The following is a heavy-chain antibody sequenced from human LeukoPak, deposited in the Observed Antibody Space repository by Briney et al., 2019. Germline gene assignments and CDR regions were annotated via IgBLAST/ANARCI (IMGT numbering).Heavy chain of an antibody. V-gene: IGHV4-59*01. Sequence: PSETLSLTCTVSGGSISNYYWSWIRQPPGKGLEWIGYIYYSGNTNYNPSLKSRVTISEETSKNQFSLKLTSVTAADTAVYYCARAGAAGDYYFDYWGQGTLVTVSS. CDR3: ARAGAAGDYYFDY. CDR1: GGSISNYY. CDR2: IYYSGNT. J-gene: IGHJ4*02. D-gene: IGHD6-13*01.